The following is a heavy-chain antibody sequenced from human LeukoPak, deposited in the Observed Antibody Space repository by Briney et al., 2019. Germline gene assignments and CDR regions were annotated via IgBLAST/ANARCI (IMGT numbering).Heavy chain of an antibody. Sequence: GGSLRLSCAASGFTFDDYGMSWVRQAPGKGLEWVSGVNWNGGSTGYADSVKGRFTISRDNAKNSLYLQMNNLRAEDTALYYCARDRLHYDSLTGYPADWGQGTLVTVSS. CDR1: GFTFDDYG. J-gene: IGHJ4*02. V-gene: IGHV3-20*04. D-gene: IGHD3-9*01. CDR2: VNWNGGST. CDR3: ARDRLHYDSLTGYPAD.